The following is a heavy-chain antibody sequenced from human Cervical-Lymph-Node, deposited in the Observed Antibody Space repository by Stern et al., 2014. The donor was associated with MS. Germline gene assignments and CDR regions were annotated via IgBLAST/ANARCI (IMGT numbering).Heavy chain of an antibody. V-gene: IGHV4-59*08. D-gene: IGHD3-3*01. J-gene: IGHJ4*02. CDR2: VHYSGTT. CDR3: AGSGTYYPDY. Sequence: VQLLESGPGLVKPSETLSLTCSVSGGSISSYYWNWIRQPPGKGLEWIANVHYSGTTNSNPSLKSRVTILLDTSLNKILLKMNSVTAADTAVYYCAGSGTYYPDYWGQGILVTVSS. CDR1: GGSISSYY.